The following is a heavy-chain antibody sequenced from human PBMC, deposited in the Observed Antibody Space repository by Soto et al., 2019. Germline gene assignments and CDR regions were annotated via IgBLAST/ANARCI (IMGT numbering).Heavy chain of an antibody. CDR2: LYDVDGS. CDR3: ATWHEREHAYDV. CDR1: GLTISGRKY. D-gene: IGHD1-1*01. Sequence: GGSLRLSCAAFGLTISGRKYVAWVRQAPGKGLEWVSALYDVDGSFYADSVKGRFTTSSDSSKTTVYLQMNDLRPDDTAVYYCATWHEREHAYDVWGQGTTVTVSS. J-gene: IGHJ3*01. V-gene: IGHV3-53*01.